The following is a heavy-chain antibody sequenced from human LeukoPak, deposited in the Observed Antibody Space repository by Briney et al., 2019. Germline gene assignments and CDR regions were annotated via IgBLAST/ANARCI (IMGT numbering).Heavy chain of an antibody. D-gene: IGHD1-26*01. V-gene: IGHV4-34*08. J-gene: IGHJ6*02. Sequence: GSLRLSCAASGFTFSNAWMSWVRQAPGKGLEWIGEINHSGSTNYNPSLKSRVTISVDTSKNQFSLKLSSVTAADTAVYYCRRGWELRVSYYYYGMDVWGQGTTVTVSS. CDR2: INHSGST. CDR1: GFTFSNAW. CDR3: RRGWELRVSYYYYGMDV.